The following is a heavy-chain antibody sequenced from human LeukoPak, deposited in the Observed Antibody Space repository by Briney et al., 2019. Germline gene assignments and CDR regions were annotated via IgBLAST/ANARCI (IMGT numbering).Heavy chain of an antibody. D-gene: IGHD3-3*01. Sequence: PGGSLRLSCAVSGFTFSRYTMHWVRQAPGQGLEWVAVISVDGNTKYHADSVRGRFTISRDNSKSTLYLQMNSLRAEDTAVYYCAKDQEVPLEWLDGAEYDAFDIWGQGTMVTVSS. CDR2: ISVDGNTK. V-gene: IGHV3-30-3*01. J-gene: IGHJ3*02. CDR1: GFTFSRYT. CDR3: AKDQEVPLEWLDGAEYDAFDI.